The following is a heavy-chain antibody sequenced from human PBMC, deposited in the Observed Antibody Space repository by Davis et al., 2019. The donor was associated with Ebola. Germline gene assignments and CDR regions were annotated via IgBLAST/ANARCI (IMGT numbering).Heavy chain of an antibody. CDR3: ARVAYGDYWRWFES. J-gene: IGHJ5*01. D-gene: IGHD4-17*01. Sequence: PGGSLRLSCAASGFTFSRYWMHWVRQAPGTGLVWVSRINIDGSTTTYADSVKGRFTISRDNAKNTLHLQMNNLRAEDTAVYYCARVAYGDYWRWFESWGQGTLVTVSS. V-gene: IGHV3-74*01. CDR1: GFTFSRYW. CDR2: INIDGSTT.